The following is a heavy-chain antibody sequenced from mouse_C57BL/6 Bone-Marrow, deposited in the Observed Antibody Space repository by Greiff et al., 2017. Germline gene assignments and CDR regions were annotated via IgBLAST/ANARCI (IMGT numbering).Heavy chain of an antibody. V-gene: IGHV1-9*01. CDR3: SSTYDYDYDYYAMDY. Sequence: VKLVESGAELMQPGASVKLSCKATGYTFTGYWIEWVKQRPGHGLEWIGEILPGSGSTNYYEKFKGKATFTANTSSNTAYMQLSSLTTEDSAVNYYSSTYDYDYDYYAMDYWGQGTSVTVSS. CDR1: GYTFTGYW. D-gene: IGHD2-4*01. CDR2: ILPGSGST. J-gene: IGHJ4*01.